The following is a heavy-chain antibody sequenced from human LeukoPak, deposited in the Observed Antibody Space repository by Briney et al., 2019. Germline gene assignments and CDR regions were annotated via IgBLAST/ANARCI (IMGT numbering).Heavy chain of an antibody. J-gene: IGHJ4*02. CDR3: ARGNGYSTSGYVDY. CDR2: ISWNSGSI. V-gene: IGHV3-9*03. CDR1: GFTFDDYS. Sequence: PGGSLRLSCAASGFTFDDYSMHWVRQAPGKGLEWVSGISWNSGSIVYADSVKGRFTISRDRTKNSQYLQMNSLRAEDMALHYCARGNGYSTSGYVDYWGQGTLVTVSS. D-gene: IGHD6-13*01.